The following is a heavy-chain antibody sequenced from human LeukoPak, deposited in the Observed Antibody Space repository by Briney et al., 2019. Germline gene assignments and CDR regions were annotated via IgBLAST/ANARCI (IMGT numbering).Heavy chain of an antibody. J-gene: IGHJ5*02. D-gene: IGHD3-16*02. CDR3: ARVGPTVWGSYRFQGDNWFDP. CDR1: GFTVSSNY. CDR2: IYSGGST. Sequence: GGSLRLSCAASGFTVSSNYMSWVRQAPGKGLEWVSVIYSGGSTYYADSVKGRFTISRDNSKNTLYLQMNSLRAEDTAVYYCARVGPTVWGSYRFQGDNWFDPWGQGTLVTVSS. V-gene: IGHV3-53*01.